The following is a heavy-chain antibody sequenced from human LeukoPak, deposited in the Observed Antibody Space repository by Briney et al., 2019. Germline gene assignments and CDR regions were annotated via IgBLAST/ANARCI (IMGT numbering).Heavy chain of an antibody. CDR3: AKGSRWLLFSDFGY. CDR2: ISWNSGSI. J-gene: IGHJ4*02. D-gene: IGHD2-15*01. CDR1: GFTFDDYA. V-gene: IGHV3-9*03. Sequence: GRSLRLSCAASGFTFDDYAMHWVRQAPGKDLEWVSGISWNSGSIGYADSVKGRFTISRDNAKNSLYLQMNSRRAEDMALYYCAKGSRWLLFSDFGYWGQGTLVTVSS.